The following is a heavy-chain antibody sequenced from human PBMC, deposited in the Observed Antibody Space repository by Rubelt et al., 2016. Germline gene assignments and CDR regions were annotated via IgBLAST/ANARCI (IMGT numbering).Heavy chain of an antibody. V-gene: IGHV3-30*04. CDR2: ISYDGSNK. Sequence: VQLVESGGGLVKPGGSLRLSCAASGFTFSNYAMHWVRQAPGKGLEWVAVISYDGSNKYYADSVKGRFTISSDNSKNTLYAQMNSLGAGDTAVYYCARAYCSGATCYSPDYWGQGTLVTVSS. CDR1: GFTFSNYA. J-gene: IGHJ4*02. CDR3: ARAYCSGATCYSPDY. D-gene: IGHD2-15*01.